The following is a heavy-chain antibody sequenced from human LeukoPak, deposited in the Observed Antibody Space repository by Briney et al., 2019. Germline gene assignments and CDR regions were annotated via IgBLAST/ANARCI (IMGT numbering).Heavy chain of an antibody. D-gene: IGHD5-24*01. V-gene: IGHV3-21*04. CDR2: ISSSSSYI. CDR1: GFTFSGYS. J-gene: IGHJ3*02. CDR3: ARAIYDGFDI. Sequence: GGSLRLSCAASGFTFSGYSMNWVRQAPGKGLEWVSSISSSSSYIYYADSVKGRFTISRDNAKNSLFLQMNSLRAEDTAVYYCARAIYDGFDIWGQGKMVTVSS.